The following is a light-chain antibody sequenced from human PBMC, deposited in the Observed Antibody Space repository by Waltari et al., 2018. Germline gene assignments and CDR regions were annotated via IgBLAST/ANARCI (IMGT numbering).Light chain of an antibody. CDR3: SSYAGSNNLL. CDR1: SSDVGTYNY. Sequence: QSALTQPPSASGSPGQSVTISCTGTSSDVGTYNYVSWYQQHPGKAPKLMIYEVTKGPSGVPDRFSGSKSGNTASLTVSGLQAEDEADYYCSSYAGSNNLLFGGGTKLTVL. V-gene: IGLV2-8*01. J-gene: IGLJ2*01. CDR2: EVT.